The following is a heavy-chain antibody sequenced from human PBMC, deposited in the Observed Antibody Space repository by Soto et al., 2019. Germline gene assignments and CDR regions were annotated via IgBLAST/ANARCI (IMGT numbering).Heavy chain of an antibody. CDR1: GFTFSMYS. CDR2: IPQDGVDG. D-gene: IGHD2-21*02. Sequence: GSLRLSCEVSGFTFSMYSMSWVRQSPGKGLEWVAKIPQDGVDGHYADSVKGRFTISRDNGKNSLYLQLNNLRAEDTAVYYCSRDHLILPAHDFFYGSDVWGRGATVTVSS. J-gene: IGHJ6*02. CDR3: SRDHLILPAHDFFYGSDV. V-gene: IGHV3-7*03.